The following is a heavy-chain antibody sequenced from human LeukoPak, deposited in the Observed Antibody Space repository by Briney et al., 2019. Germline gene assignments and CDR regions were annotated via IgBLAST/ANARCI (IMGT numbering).Heavy chain of an antibody. V-gene: IGHV3-74*01. D-gene: IGHD2-15*01. CDR1: GFTFSSYW. CDR3: ARANVADAFDI. CDR2: INSDGSST. Sequence: GGSLRLSCAASGFTFSSYWMHWVRQAPGKGLVWVSRINSDGSSTSYADSVKGRFTISRDNAKNTLYLQMNSLRAEDTAVYYCARANVADAFDIWGQGTMVTVSS. J-gene: IGHJ3*02.